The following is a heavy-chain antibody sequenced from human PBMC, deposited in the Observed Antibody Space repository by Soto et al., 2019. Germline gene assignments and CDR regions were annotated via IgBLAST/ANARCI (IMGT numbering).Heavy chain of an antibody. Sequence: QVQLQESGPGLVKPSETLSLTCTVSGGSISSYYWSWIRQPPGKGLEWIGYIYYSGSTNYNPSLKIRVTISVDTSKNQFSLKLSSVTAADTAVYYCARTVVVTAPGMTHWFDPWGQGTLVTVSS. CDR3: ARTVVVTAPGMTHWFDP. V-gene: IGHV4-59*01. CDR2: IYYSGST. J-gene: IGHJ5*02. D-gene: IGHD2-21*02. CDR1: GGSISSYY.